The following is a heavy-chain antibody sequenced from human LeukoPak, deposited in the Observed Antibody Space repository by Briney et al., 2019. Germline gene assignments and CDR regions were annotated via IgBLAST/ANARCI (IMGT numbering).Heavy chain of an antibody. V-gene: IGHV1-69*05. J-gene: IGHJ4*02. CDR3: ARVGGYSYGSHFDY. Sequence: SVKVSCKASGGTFSSYAISWVRQAPGQGLEWMGRIIPIFGTANYAQKFQGRVTITTDESTSTAYTELSSLRSEDTAVYYCARVGGYSYGSHFDYWGQGTLVTVSS. CDR2: IIPIFGTA. CDR1: GGTFSSYA. D-gene: IGHD5-18*01.